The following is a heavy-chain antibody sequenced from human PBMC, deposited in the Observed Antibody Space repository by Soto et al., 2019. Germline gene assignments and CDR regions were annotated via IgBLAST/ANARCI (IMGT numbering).Heavy chain of an antibody. CDR1: GFSFSDYY. D-gene: IGHD1-1*01. J-gene: IGHJ4*02. Sequence: QVQLVESGGDLVTPGGSLRLSCAASGFSFSDYYMSWIRQAPGKGLEWIGYSSNSGSFTRYADSVKGRFSISRDNAKNSLFLQINSLRGEDTAIYYCVRSGDNYNLLDYWGQGTRSPSPQ. CDR3: VRSGDNYNLLDY. V-gene: IGHV3-11*06. CDR2: SSNSGSFT.